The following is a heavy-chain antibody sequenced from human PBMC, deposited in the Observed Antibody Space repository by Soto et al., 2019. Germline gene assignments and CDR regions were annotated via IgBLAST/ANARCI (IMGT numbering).Heavy chain of an antibody. Sequence: QVQLVQSGAEVKKPGASVKVSCKFSGYPLTELSMHWVRQAPGKGLEWMGGFDPEDGETIYAQKFQGRVTMTEDTSTDTAYMELSSLRSEDTAVYYCATGKRGGDYWVPDYWGQGTLVTVSS. CDR1: GYPLTELS. J-gene: IGHJ4*02. V-gene: IGHV1-24*01. CDR3: ATGKRGGDYWVPDY. D-gene: IGHD4-17*01. CDR2: FDPEDGET.